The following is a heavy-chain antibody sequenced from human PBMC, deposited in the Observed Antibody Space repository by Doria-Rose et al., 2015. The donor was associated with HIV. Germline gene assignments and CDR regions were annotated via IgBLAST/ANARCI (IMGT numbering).Heavy chain of an antibody. J-gene: IGHJ4*02. V-gene: IGHV2-26*01. Sequence: QITLKESGPVLVKPTETLTLTCTVSGVSLSSPGMGVSWIRQPPGKALEWLANIFSDDERSYKPSPKSRLTISRDTSKSQVVLTMTDTDPVDTATYYCARIKSSRWYHKYYFDFWGQGTLVIVSA. CDR2: IFSDDER. D-gene: IGHD6-13*01. CDR1: GVSLSSPGMG. CDR3: ARIKSSRWYHKYYFDF.